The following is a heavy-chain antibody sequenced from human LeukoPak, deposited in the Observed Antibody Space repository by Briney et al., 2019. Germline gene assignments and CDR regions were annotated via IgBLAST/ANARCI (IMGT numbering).Heavy chain of an antibody. Sequence: SQTLSLTCAVSGGSISSGGYSWSWIRQPPGKGLEWIGYIYHSGSTYYNPSLKSRVTISVDRSKNQFSLKLSSVTAADTAVYYCARVLGDYLPGYYFDYWGQGTLVTVSS. J-gene: IGHJ4*02. D-gene: IGHD4-17*01. CDR3: ARVLGDYLPGYYFDY. CDR1: GGSISSGGYS. CDR2: IYHSGST. V-gene: IGHV4-30-2*01.